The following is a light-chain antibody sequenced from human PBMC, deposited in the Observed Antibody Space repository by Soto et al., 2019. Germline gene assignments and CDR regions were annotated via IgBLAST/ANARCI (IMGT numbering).Light chain of an antibody. J-gene: IGLJ1*01. Sequence: QSVLTQPPSVSGAPGQRVTISCTGSSSNIGAGYDVHWYQQRPGTAPKLLIFGNINRPSGVPDRFSGSKSGTSASLAITGLQAEDEGDYYCQSYDGSLSGSYVFGTGTKVTVL. CDR3: QSYDGSLSGSYV. CDR1: SSNIGAGYD. CDR2: GNI. V-gene: IGLV1-40*01.